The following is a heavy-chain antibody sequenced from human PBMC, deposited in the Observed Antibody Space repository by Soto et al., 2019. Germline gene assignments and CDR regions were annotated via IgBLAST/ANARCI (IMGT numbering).Heavy chain of an antibody. V-gene: IGHV3-33*01. CDR3: ARTTVTTQREFDY. Sequence: QVQLVESGGGAVQPGRSLRLSCAASGFTFSSYGMHWVRQAPGKGLEWVAVIWYDGSDKDYADSVKGRFTISRDNSKNIVYLQMDSLRAEDTAVYYCARTTVTTQREFDYWGQGTLVTVSS. CDR2: IWYDGSDK. D-gene: IGHD4-17*01. J-gene: IGHJ4*02. CDR1: GFTFSSYG.